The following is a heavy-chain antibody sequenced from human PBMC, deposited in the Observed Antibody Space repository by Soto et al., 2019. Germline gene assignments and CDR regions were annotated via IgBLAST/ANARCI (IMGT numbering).Heavy chain of an antibody. Sequence: PSETLSLTCAVYGGSFSGYYWSWIRQPPGKGLEWIGEINHNGSTNYNPSLKSRVTISVYTSKNQFSLKLSSVTAADTAVYYCARGGGYCTNGVCYPYYYYYMDVWGKGTTVTVSS. D-gene: IGHD2-8*01. CDR2: INHNGST. V-gene: IGHV4-34*01. J-gene: IGHJ6*03. CDR1: GGSFSGYY. CDR3: ARGGGYCTNGVCYPYYYYYMDV.